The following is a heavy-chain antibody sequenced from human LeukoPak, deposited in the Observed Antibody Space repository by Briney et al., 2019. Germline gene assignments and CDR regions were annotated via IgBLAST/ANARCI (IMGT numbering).Heavy chain of an antibody. CDR3: ARGTVDIAMVTDFDY. V-gene: IGHV1-69*13. CDR2: IIPIFGTA. Sequence: SVKVSCKASGGTFSSYAISWVRQAPGQGLEWMGGIIPIFGTANYAQKFQGRVTITADESTSTAYMELSSLRSEGTAVYYCARGTVDIAMVTDFDYWGQGTLVTVSS. CDR1: GGTFSSYA. D-gene: IGHD5-18*01. J-gene: IGHJ4*02.